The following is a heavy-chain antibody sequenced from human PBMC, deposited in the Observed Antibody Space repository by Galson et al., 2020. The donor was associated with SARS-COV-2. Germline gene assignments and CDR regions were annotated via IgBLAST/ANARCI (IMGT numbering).Heavy chain of an antibody. D-gene: IGHD3-10*01. Sequence: TGGSLRLSCAASGFTFSTYAMHWVRQAPGQGLEWVAVISNDGSNRYYADSVKGRFTISRDNSKNTLYVQMNSLRAEDTAVYYCARAPRFGELLSPFDYWGQGTLVTVSS. J-gene: IGHJ4*02. CDR2: ISNDGSNR. V-gene: IGHV3-30-3*01. CDR3: ARAPRFGELLSPFDY. CDR1: GFTFSTYA.